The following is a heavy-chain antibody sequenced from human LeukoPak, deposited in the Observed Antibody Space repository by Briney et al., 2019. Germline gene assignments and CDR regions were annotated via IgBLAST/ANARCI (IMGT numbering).Heavy chain of an antibody. CDR2: IRYDGSNK. CDR1: GFTVSSNY. J-gene: IGHJ3*02. D-gene: IGHD6-13*01. V-gene: IGHV3-30*02. CDR3: AKEESSSWYPDAFDI. Sequence: GGSLRLSCAASGFTVSSNYMSWVRQAPGKGLEWVAFIRYDGSNKYYADSVKGRFTISRDNSKNTLYLQMNSLRAEDTAVYYCAKEESSSWYPDAFDIWGQGTMVTVSS.